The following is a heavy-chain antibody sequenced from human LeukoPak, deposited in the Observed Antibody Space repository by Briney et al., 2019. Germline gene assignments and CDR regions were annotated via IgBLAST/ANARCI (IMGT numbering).Heavy chain of an antibody. V-gene: IGHV3-30*18. D-gene: IGHD3-3*01. CDR1: GFTFSSYG. J-gene: IGHJ6*02. CDR3: AKDTYYDFWSGYYGGGDYYYYGMDV. CDR2: ISYDGSNK. Sequence: PGRSLRLSCAASGFTFSSYGMHWVRQAPGKGLEWVAVISYDGSNKYYADSVKGRFTISRDDSKNTLYLQMNSLRAEDTAVYYCAKDTYYDFWSGYYGGGDYYYYGMDVWGQGTTVTVSS.